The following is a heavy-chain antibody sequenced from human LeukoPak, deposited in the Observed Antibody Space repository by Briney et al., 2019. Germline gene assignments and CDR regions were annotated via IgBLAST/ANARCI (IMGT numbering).Heavy chain of an antibody. J-gene: IGHJ4*02. D-gene: IGHD6-19*01. CDR1: GYIFTGCY. Sequence: ASVKVSCKASGYIFTGCYLHWVRQALGQGLEWMGRINPNTGGTDYAQKFQGRVTMTRNTSISTAYMELSSLRSEDTAVYYCARLAVAGTTGFDYWGQGTLVTVSS. CDR2: INPNTGGT. CDR3: ARLAVAGTTGFDY. V-gene: IGHV1-2*06.